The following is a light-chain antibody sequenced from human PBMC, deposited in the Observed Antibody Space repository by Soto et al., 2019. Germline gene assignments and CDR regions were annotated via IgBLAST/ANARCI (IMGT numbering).Light chain of an antibody. Sequence: QLVLTQPPSASGSPGQSVTISCTGTSSDVGGYPFVSWYQQYPGQVPKLIIYDVTQRPSGVPDRFSGSKSGNTASLTVSGLQAEDEADYYCSSYAGGNNVVFGGGTKLTVL. J-gene: IGLJ2*01. CDR3: SSYAGGNNVV. CDR2: DVT. CDR1: SSDVGGYPF. V-gene: IGLV2-8*01.